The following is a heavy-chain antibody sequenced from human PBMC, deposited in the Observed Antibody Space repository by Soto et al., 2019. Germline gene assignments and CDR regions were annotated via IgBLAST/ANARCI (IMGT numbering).Heavy chain of an antibody. V-gene: IGHV3-49*03. J-gene: IGHJ3*02. CDR2: IRSKAYGGTT. Sequence: GGSLRLSCTASGFTFGDYAMSWFRQAPGKGLEWVGFIRSKAYGGTTEYAASVKGRFTISRDDSKSIAYLQMNSLKTEDTAVYYCTRYPLDYDDLDDAFDIWGQGTMVTVSS. D-gene: IGHD4-17*01. CDR3: TRYPLDYDDLDDAFDI. CDR1: GFTFGDYA.